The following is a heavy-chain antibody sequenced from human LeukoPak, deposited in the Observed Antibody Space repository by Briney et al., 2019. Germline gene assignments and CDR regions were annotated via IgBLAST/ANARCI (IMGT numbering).Heavy chain of an antibody. D-gene: IGHD3-22*01. Sequence: GGSLRLSCAASGFTFSSYWMSWVRQAPGKGLEWVANVKQDGSEKYYVDSVKGRFTISRDNAKNSLYLQMNSLRAEDTAVYYCAKVINSGYYYYFDYWGQGTLVTVSS. CDR1: GFTFSSYW. V-gene: IGHV3-7*03. J-gene: IGHJ4*02. CDR3: AKVINSGYYYYFDY. CDR2: VKQDGSEK.